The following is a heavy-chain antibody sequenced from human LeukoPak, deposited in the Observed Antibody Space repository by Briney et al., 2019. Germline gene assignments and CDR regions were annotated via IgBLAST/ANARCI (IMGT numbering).Heavy chain of an antibody. Sequence: PSETLSLTCTVSGGSISSSSYYWGWIRQPPEKGLEWIGSIYYSGNTYYNPSLKSRVTISVDTSKNQFSLKLSSVTAADTAVYYCARGFIPPGYFDYWGQGTLVTVSS. CDR1: GGSISSSSYY. V-gene: IGHV4-39*07. CDR2: IYYSGNT. J-gene: IGHJ4*02. CDR3: ARGFIPPGYFDY. D-gene: IGHD3-16*02.